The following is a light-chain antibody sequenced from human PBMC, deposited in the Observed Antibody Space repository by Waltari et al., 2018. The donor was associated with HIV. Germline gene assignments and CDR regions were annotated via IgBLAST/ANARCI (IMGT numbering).Light chain of an antibody. CDR2: GAA. Sequence: DIVMTQSPAILSVSPGERVTLSCRASQGVGSNLAWYQQKVGQAPRLLIYGAATRAAEIPVRFIGRGSGTDFTLTIDSLQSEDFATYYCQQYNIRPRGNTFGQGTKLQIK. J-gene: IGKJ2*01. V-gene: IGKV3-15*01. CDR1: QGVGSN. CDR3: QQYNIRPRGNT.